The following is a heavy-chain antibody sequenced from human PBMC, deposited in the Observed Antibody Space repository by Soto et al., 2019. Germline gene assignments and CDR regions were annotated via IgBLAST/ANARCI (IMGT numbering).Heavy chain of an antibody. CDR3: ARGRDGHY. V-gene: IGHV1-18*01. CDR2: ISAHNGNT. CDR1: GYAFTTYG. J-gene: IGHJ4*02. Sequence: QVHLVQSGAEVKKPGASVTVSCQGSGYAFTTYGINWVRQAPGQGLEWMGWISAHNGNTNYAQKLQGRVTVTRDTSTSTAYRELRSLRYDDTAVEYCARGRDGHYCGQGAQVTVSS.